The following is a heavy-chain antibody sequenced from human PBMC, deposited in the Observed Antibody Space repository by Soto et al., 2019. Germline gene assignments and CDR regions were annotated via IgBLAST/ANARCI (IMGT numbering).Heavy chain of an antibody. CDR2: IIPIFGTA. CDR3: ARDQYKGGSTVTTSGAFDI. V-gene: IGHV1-69*06. J-gene: IGHJ3*02. D-gene: IGHD4-17*01. Sequence: SVKVSCKASGGTFSSYAISWVRQAPGQGLEWMGGIIPIFGTANYAQKFQGRVTITADKSTSTAYMELSSLRSEDTAVYYCARDQYKGGSTVTTSGAFDIWGQGTMVT. CDR1: GGTFSSYA.